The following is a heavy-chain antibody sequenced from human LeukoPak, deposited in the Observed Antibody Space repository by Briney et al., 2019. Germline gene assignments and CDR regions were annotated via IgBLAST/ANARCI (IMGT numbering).Heavy chain of an antibody. Sequence: SGTLSLTCAVSGGSISSNTWWSWVRQPPGKGLEWIGEIYHSGSTNYSPSLKSRVTISVDKSKNQFSLKLSSVTAADTAVYYCARIMGRGYCIPTSCRGDWFDPWGQGTLVTVSS. V-gene: IGHV4-4*02. D-gene: IGHD2-2*01. J-gene: IGHJ5*02. CDR1: GGSISSNTW. CDR2: IYHSGST. CDR3: ARIMGRGYCIPTSCRGDWFDP.